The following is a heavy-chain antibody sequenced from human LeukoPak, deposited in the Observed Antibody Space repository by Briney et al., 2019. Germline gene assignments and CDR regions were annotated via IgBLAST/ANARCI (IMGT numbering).Heavy chain of an antibody. D-gene: IGHD5-12*01. CDR1: GGSFSGYY. Sequence: ASETLSLTCAVYGGSFSGYYWSWIRQPPGKGLEWIGEINHSGSTNYNPSLKSRVTISVDTSKNQFSLKLSSVTAADTAVYYCARSVHKIGMATIWHAFDIWGQGTMVTVSS. CDR3: ARSVHKIGMATIWHAFDI. CDR2: INHSGST. J-gene: IGHJ3*02. V-gene: IGHV4-34*01.